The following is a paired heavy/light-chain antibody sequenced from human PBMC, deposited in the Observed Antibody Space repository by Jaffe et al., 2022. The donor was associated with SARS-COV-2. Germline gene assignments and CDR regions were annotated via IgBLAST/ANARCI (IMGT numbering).Heavy chain of an antibody. CDR1: GFTFSDFS. V-gene: IGHV3-23*01. Sequence: EVQLLESGGGLVQPGGSLRLSCAASGFTFSDFSMAWVRQAPGKGLEPVSTISGSGGETHYAGSVRGRFTISRDNSKNTLYLQLNSLRAEDTAVYYCAKRGAANCGGDCSFGYGLDVWGQGTTVTVSS. J-gene: IGHJ6*02. CDR2: ISGSGGET. CDR3: AKRGAANCGGDCSFGYGLDV. D-gene: IGHD2-21*02.
Light chain of an antibody. Sequence: DIQMTQSPSTLSASVGDRITIVCRASQSVNNWLAWYQQKPGKAPNLLVYKASTLESGVPPRFSGSGSGTAFTLTISSLQPDDFATYYCQHYNEWPWTFGQGTKVEI. CDR1: QSVNNW. CDR3: QHYNEWPWT. V-gene: IGKV1-5*03. CDR2: KAS. J-gene: IGKJ1*01.